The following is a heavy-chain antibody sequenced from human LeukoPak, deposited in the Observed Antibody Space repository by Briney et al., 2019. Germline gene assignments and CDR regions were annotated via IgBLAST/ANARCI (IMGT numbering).Heavy chain of an antibody. CDR1: GGSISSYY. V-gene: IGHV4-4*07. CDR3: ARLCTNGVCYMGDY. J-gene: IGHJ4*02. D-gene: IGHD2-8*01. Sequence: SETLSLTYTVSGGSISSYYWSWIRQPAGKGLEWIGRIYTSGSTNYNPSLKSRVTMSVDTSKNQFSLKPSSVTAADTAVYYCARLCTNGVCYMGDYWGQGTLVTVSS. CDR2: IYTSGST.